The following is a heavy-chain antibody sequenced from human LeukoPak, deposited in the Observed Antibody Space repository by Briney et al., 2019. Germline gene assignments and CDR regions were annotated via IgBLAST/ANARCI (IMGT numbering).Heavy chain of an antibody. CDR2: ITRSSSAR. V-gene: IGHV3-48*01. Sequence: PGGSLRLSCAASGFTFSSYSMNWVRQAPGKGLEWVSYITRSSSARYYADAVKGRFTISRDNAKNSLYLQMNSLRAEDTAVYYCAREPDDYYDSGGYPWGQGTLVTVSS. CDR3: AREPDDYYDSGGYP. CDR1: GFTFSSYS. D-gene: IGHD3-22*01. J-gene: IGHJ5*02.